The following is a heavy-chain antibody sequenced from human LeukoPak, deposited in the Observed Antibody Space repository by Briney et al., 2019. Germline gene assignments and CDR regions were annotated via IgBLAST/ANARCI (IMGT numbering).Heavy chain of an antibody. CDR3: ARVGGVGATVENFDH. D-gene: IGHD1-26*01. V-gene: IGHV1-8*01. J-gene: IGHJ4*02. CDR2: MNPNSGNT. CDR1: GYTFTSYD. Sequence: ASVKVSCKASGYTFTSYDINWVRQATGQGLEGMGWMNPNSGNTGYAQKFQGRVTMTRNTSISTAYMELSSLRSEDTAVYYCARVGGVGATVENFDHWGQGTLVTVSS.